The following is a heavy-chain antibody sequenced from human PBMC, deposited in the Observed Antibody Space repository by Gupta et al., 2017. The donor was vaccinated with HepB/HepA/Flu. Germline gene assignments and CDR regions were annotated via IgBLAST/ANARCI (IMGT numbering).Heavy chain of an antibody. V-gene: IGHV3-23*01. CDR1: GFSIGVNA. Sequence: QLLESGGDLIQSGASLRLSFAVYGFSIGVNALSWVRQTQGKGLEWVSGVGSDMRQHYAESVRGRFTISRDNSENRVFLQMNSLRAEDTGVYYCAKDLFVWSGMDVWGKGTTVTVSS. J-gene: IGHJ6*03. D-gene: IGHD3-3*01. CDR2: VGSDMRQ. CDR3: AKDLFVWSGMDV.